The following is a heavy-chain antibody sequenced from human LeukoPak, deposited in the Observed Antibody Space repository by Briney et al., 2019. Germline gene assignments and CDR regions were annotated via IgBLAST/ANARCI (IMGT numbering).Heavy chain of an antibody. CDR3: VRGDWYFES. Sequence: GGSLRLSCATSGFNFSDSRMTWVRQAPGNGLQWVANINRDGTEKHFLDSIEGRFTISRDNRKKSLYLQMNSLRPQDTAVYFCVRGDWYFESWGQGTLVTVSS. V-gene: IGHV3-7*04. CDR1: GFNFSDSR. D-gene: IGHD2-21*01. CDR2: INRDGTEK. J-gene: IGHJ4*02.